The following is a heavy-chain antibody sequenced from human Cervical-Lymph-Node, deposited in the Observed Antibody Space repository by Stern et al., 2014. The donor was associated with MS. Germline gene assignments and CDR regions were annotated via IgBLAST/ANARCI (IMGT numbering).Heavy chain of an antibody. J-gene: IGHJ6*02. CDR3: LGVGDAMHV. V-gene: IGHV3-30*03. Sequence: VQLVESGGGVVQPGRSLRISCEASGVSFSHFGIRWVRQAPGKGLEWVAVISFVGSSARYGDSVKGRFSISRDISNNTLYLQMNSLRPEDTSLYYCLGVGDAMHVWGQGTTVIVSS. CDR2: ISFVGSSA. CDR1: GVSFSHFG.